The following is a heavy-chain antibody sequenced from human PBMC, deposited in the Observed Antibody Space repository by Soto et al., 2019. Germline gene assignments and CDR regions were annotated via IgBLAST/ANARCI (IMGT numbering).Heavy chain of an antibody. CDR1: GFTVSSNS. CDR3: AREVGHGWFDP. Sequence: EVQLVESGGGLVQPGGPLRLSCAASGFTVSSNSMSWVGQAPGKGLEWVSVIYSGGSTYYADSVKGRFTISRHNSKNTLYLQMNSLRAEDTAVYYCAREVGHGWFDPWGQGTLVTVSS. V-gene: IGHV3-53*04. J-gene: IGHJ5*02. CDR2: IYSGGST.